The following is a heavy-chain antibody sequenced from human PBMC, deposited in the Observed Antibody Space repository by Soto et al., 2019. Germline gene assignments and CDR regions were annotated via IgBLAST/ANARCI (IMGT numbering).Heavy chain of an antibody. J-gene: IGHJ6*03. Sequence: ASVKVSCKASGYTFTSYDINWVRQATGQGLEWMGWMNPNSGNTGYAQKFQGRVTMTRNTSISTAYMELSSLRSEDTAVYYCARVSITMFRGFLSQTSSSYMYAWGKGNAVPVSS. D-gene: IGHD3-10*01. CDR2: MNPNSGNT. CDR1: GYTFTSYD. CDR3: ARVSITMFRGFLSQTSSSYMYA. V-gene: IGHV1-8*01.